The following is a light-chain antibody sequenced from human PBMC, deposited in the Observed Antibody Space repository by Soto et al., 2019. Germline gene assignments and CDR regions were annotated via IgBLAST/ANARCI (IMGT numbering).Light chain of an antibody. CDR1: NIGSKS. Sequence: SYELTQPPSVSVAPGKTARITCGGNNIGSKSVHWYQQKPGQAPVLVIFYDNDRPSGIPERFSGFNSGNPATLTISRVEAGDEADYYCQVWDSSSDHWVFGGGTKLTVL. V-gene: IGLV3-21*04. CDR3: QVWDSSSDHWV. J-gene: IGLJ3*02. CDR2: YDN.